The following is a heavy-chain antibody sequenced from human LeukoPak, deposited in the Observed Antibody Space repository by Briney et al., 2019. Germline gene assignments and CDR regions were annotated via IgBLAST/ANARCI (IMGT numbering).Heavy chain of an antibody. CDR1: GGSISSSGHY. CDR3: ARSATVTTGYFDY. CDR2: IYSNGNT. D-gene: IGHD4-17*01. Sequence: SETLSLTCSVSGGSISSSGHYWGWVRQSPEKGLDWIGSIYSNGNTYYNPSVKSRVTISVDTSKNQFSLKLTSVTAAETAVYYCARSATVTTGYFDYWGQGALVTVSS. J-gene: IGHJ4*02. V-gene: IGHV4-39*07.